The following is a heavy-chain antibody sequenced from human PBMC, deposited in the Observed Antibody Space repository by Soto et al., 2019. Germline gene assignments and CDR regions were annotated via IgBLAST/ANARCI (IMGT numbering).Heavy chain of an antibody. CDR3: ARVLRITIVRGNWFDP. V-gene: IGHV4-31*03. J-gene: IGHJ5*02. Sequence: QVQLQESGPGLVKPSQTLSLTCTVSGGSISSGGSYWSWIRQHPGKGLEWIGYIYYSGSTYYNPSLKSRATISVDTSKNQFSLKLSSVTAADTAVYYCARVLRITIVRGNWFDPWGQGTLVTVS. CDR1: GGSISSGGSY. CDR2: IYYSGST. D-gene: IGHD3-10*01.